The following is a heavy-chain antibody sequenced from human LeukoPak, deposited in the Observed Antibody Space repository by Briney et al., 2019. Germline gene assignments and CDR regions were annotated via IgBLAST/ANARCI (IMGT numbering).Heavy chain of an antibody. CDR3: ATTRTY. J-gene: IGHJ4*02. CDR2: IKGKSDGGTI. CDR1: GFTFSSTW. Sequence: GGSLRLSCAASGFTFSSTWMNWVRKAPGKGLEWVGRIKGKSDGGTIDYAAPVKGRFTISRDDSKNTLYLQMHGLTTEDTAVYYCATTRTYWGQGTLVTVSS. V-gene: IGHV3-15*07.